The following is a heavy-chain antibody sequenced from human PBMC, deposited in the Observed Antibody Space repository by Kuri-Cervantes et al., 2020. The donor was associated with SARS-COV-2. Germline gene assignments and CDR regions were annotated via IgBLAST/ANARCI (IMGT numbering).Heavy chain of an antibody. CDR3: ARDRSSNWFSTRVAFDI. D-gene: IGHD6-13*01. V-gene: IGHV3-21*01. CDR2: ISSSTSYI. CDR1: GFTFSGYS. Sequence: GGSLRLSCAASGFTFSGYSINWVRQAPGKGLEWVSSISSSTSYIYYEDSVKGRFTISRDNAKNSLYLQMNSLRAEDTAIYYCARDRSSNWFSTRVAFDIWGQGTVVTVSS. J-gene: IGHJ3*02.